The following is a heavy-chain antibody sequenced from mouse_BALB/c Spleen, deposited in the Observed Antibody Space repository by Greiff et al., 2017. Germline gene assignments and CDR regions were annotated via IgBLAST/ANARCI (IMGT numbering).Heavy chain of an antibody. CDR1: GYTFSSYW. CDR3: ARGYYGSSYRGKDWYFDV. J-gene: IGHJ1*01. D-gene: IGHD1-1*01. CDR2: ILPGSGST. Sequence: VQVVESGAELMKPGASVKISCKATGYTFSSYWIEWVKQRPGHGLEWIGEILPGSGSTNYNEKFKGKATFTADTSSNTAYMQLSSLTSEDSAVYYCARGYYGSSYRGKDWYFDVWGAGTTVTVSS. V-gene: IGHV1-9*01.